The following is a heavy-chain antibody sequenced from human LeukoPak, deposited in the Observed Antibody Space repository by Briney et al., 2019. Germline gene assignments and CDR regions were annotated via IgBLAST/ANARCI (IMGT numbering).Heavy chain of an antibody. CDR2: IVVGSGNT. Sequence: SVKVSCKASGFTFTSSAMQWVRQARGQRLEWIGWIVVGSGNTNYAQEFQERVTITRDMSTSTAYMELSSLRSEDTAMYYCAALSYCSGGSCRGYWGKGTLVTVSS. CDR3: AALSYCSGGSCRGY. CDR1: GFTFTSSA. V-gene: IGHV1-58*02. D-gene: IGHD2-15*01. J-gene: IGHJ4*02.